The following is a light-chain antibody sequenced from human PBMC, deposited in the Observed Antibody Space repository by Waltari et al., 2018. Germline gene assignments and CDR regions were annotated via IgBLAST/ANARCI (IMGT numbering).Light chain of an antibody. J-gene: IGLJ1*01. CDR2: EDP. Sequence: QPVLTQPPSVSAAPGQKVTVACTGGSSNIGNNRVSWYQHLPGNAPRLLIYEDPGRPSGIPDRFSGSKSGTTATLGITGLQTGDEADYYCGTWEDSRSTHIFGAGTKVTVL. CDR3: GTWEDSRSTHI. CDR1: SSNIGNNR. V-gene: IGLV1-51*01.